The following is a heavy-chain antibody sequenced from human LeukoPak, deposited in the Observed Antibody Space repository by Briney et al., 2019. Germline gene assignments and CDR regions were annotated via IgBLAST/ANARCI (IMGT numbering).Heavy chain of an antibody. D-gene: IGHD1-26*01. CDR1: GFTFDDYA. CDR2: ISWNSRSI. CDR3: VKDIFRGTYSGFDY. Sequence: GGSLRLSCTASGFTFDDYAMHWVRQVPGKGLDWVSSISWNSRSIDYADSVKGRFIVSRDSAQNSVSLQMNSLRPEDTAFYYCVKDIFRGTYSGFDYWGQGTLVTVSS. V-gene: IGHV3-9*01. J-gene: IGHJ4*02.